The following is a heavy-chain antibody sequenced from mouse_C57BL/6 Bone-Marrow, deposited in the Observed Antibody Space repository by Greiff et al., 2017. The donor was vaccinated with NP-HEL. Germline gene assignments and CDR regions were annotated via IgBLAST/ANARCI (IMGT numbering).Heavy chain of an antibody. CDR3: ARSILRGYFCD. Sequence: QVQLQQSGAELVKPGASVKISCKASGYAFSSYWMNWVKQRPGKGLEWIGQIYPGDGDTNYNGKFKGKATLTADKSSSTAYMQLSSLTSEDSAVYFCARSILRGYFCDWGQGTTLTVSS. D-gene: IGHD1-2*01. J-gene: IGHJ2*01. V-gene: IGHV1-80*01. CDR2: IYPGDGDT. CDR1: GYAFSSYW.